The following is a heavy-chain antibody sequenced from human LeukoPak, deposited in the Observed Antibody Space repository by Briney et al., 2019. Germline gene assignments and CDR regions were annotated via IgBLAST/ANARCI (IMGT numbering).Heavy chain of an antibody. CDR1: GGTFSSYA. D-gene: IGHD2-15*01. CDR3: ARVGASSPYCSGGSCYGMDV. CDR2: IIPIFGTA. J-gene: IGHJ6*02. Sequence: ALVKVSCKASGGTFSSYAISWVRQAPGQGLEWMGGIIPIFGTANYAQKFQGRVTITADESTSTAYMELSSLRSEDTAVYYCARVGASSPYCSGGSCYGMDVWGQGTTVTVSS. V-gene: IGHV1-69*13.